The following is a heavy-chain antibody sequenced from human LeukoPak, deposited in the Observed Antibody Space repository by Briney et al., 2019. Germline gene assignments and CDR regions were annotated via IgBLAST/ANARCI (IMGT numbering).Heavy chain of an antibody. V-gene: IGHV3-21*01. CDR1: GFTFSSYS. CDR2: ISSSSSYI. D-gene: IGHD3-10*01. J-gene: IGHJ5*02. Sequence: GGSLRLSCAASGFTFSSYSMNWVRQAPGKGLEWVSSISSSSSYIYYADSVKGRFTISRDNAKNSLYLQMNSLRAEDTAVYYCARDRTYYYGSGSYYNGSWGQGTLVTVSS. CDR3: ARDRTYYYGSGSYYNGS.